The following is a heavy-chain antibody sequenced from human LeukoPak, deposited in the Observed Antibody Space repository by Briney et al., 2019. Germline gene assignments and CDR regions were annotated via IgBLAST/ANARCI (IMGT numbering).Heavy chain of an antibody. CDR3: ARDRGGSSGWYFDY. J-gene: IGHJ4*02. V-gene: IGHV4-61*02. CDR2: IYTSGST. Sequence: SETLSLTCTVSGGSISSGSYYWRWLRQPAGKGLEWIGRIYTSGSTNYNPSLKSRVTISVDTSKNQFSLKLSSVTAADTAVYYCARDRGGSSGWYFDYWGQGTLVTVSS. D-gene: IGHD6-19*01. CDR1: GGSISSGSYY.